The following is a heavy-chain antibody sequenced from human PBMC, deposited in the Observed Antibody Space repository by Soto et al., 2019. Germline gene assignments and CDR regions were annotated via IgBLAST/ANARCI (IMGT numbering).Heavy chain of an antibody. V-gene: IGHV4-34*01. J-gene: IGHJ5*02. D-gene: IGHD2-2*01. Sequence: SETLSLTCAVYGGSFSGYSWSGIRQSPGKGLGWIGEISKSGSINFNPSLQSRVTISVDTSKSQFSLQLSSVTAADTAVYYCGPGALRGSPTRRTRFDPCGQGPLVTVS. CDR1: GGSFSGYS. CDR2: ISKSGSI. CDR3: GPGALRGSPTRRTRFDP.